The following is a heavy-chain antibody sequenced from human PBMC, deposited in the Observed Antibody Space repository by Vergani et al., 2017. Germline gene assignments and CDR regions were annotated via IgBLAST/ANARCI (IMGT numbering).Heavy chain of an antibody. V-gene: IGHV3-33*01. CDR2: IWYDGSIK. CDR1: GFTFSSYG. CDR3: VRARCSGPCFMSNWFDS. Sequence: QVQLVESGGGAVQPGRSLRLSCAASGFTFSSYGMHWGRQAPGKGLEWVAVIWYDGSIKYYADSVKGRFTISRDNAKNTLYLEMNSLRGDDTAIYYCVRARCSGPCFMSNWFDSWGQGTLVTVSS. D-gene: IGHD5-12*01. J-gene: IGHJ5*01.